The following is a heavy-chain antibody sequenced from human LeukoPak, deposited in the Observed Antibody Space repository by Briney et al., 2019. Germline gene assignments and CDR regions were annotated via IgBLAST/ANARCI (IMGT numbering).Heavy chain of an antibody. D-gene: IGHD1-26*01. CDR2: IYSGGST. Sequence: GGSLRLSCVASGFTVSSNYMSWVRQAPGKGLEWVSVIYSGGSTYYADSVKGRFTISRGNSKNTLYLQMNSLRAEDTAVYYCARVSGSYLWWFDPWGQGTLVTVSS. V-gene: IGHV3-53*01. J-gene: IGHJ5*02. CDR1: GFTVSSNY. CDR3: ARVSGSYLWWFDP.